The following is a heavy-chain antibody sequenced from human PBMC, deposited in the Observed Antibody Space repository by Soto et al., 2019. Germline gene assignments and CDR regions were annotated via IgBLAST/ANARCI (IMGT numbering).Heavy chain of an antibody. D-gene: IGHD6-19*01. Sequence: ASVKVSCKASGYTFTSYGISWVRQAPGLWLEWMGWISAYNGNTNYAQKLQGRVTMTTDTSTSTAYMELRSLRSDDTSVYYCARDGYSSGWWGDDFDIWGQGTMVTVSS. V-gene: IGHV1-18*01. CDR1: GYTFTSYG. CDR3: ARDGYSSGWWGDDFDI. J-gene: IGHJ3*02. CDR2: ISAYNGNT.